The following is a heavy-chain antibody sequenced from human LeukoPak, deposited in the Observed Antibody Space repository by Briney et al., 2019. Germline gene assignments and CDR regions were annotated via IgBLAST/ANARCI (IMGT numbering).Heavy chain of an antibody. V-gene: IGHV4-4*09. CDR2: IYTSGST. Sequence: SETLTLTCTVSGGSISSYYWSWLRQPPGKGLEWLGYIYTSGSTNYNPSLKSRVTISVDTSKNQSSLKLSSVTAADTVVYYCARYILQLVRGNWFDPWGQGTLVTVSS. CDR1: GGSISSYY. J-gene: IGHJ5*02. CDR3: ARYILQLVRGNWFDP. D-gene: IGHD6-13*01.